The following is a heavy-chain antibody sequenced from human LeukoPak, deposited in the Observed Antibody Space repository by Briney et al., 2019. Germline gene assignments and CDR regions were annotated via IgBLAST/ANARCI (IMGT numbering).Heavy chain of an antibody. J-gene: IGHJ6*02. CDR3: AKDSRIAVGGDYGMDV. D-gene: IGHD6-19*01. CDR2: INTDGSNT. V-gene: IGHV3-74*01. CDR1: GFTFSNYW. Sequence: GGSLRLSCAASGFTFSNYWMHWVRQAPGKGLVWVSHINTDGSNTRYADSVKGRFTISRDNAKNTLYLQMNSLRAEDTALYYCAKDSRIAVGGDYGMDVWGQGTTVTVSS.